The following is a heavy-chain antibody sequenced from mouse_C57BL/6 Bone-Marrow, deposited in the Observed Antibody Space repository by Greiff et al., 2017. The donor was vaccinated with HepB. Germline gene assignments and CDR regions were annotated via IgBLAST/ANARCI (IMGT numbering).Heavy chain of an antibody. Sequence: QVHVKQPGAELVMPGASVKLSCKASGYTFTSYWMHWVKQRPGQGLEWIGEIDPSDSYTNYNQKFKGKSTLTVDKSSSTAYMQLSSLTSEDSAVYYCAREGLDSSGAWFAYWGQGTRVTVSA. V-gene: IGHV1-69*01. J-gene: IGHJ3*01. D-gene: IGHD3-2*02. CDR1: GYTFTSYW. CDR2: IDPSDSYT. CDR3: AREGLDSSGAWFAY.